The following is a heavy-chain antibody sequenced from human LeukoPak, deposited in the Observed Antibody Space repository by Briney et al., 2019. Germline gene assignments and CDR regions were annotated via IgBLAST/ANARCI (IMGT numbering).Heavy chain of an antibody. D-gene: IGHD3-10*01. J-gene: IGHJ5*02. V-gene: IGHV5-51*01. CDR3: ARHTGRPQAGWFDP. CDR1: GNSFGTYW. Sequence: GVSLKISCKDVGNSFGTYWVGWVRQMPGKGLEYMGIIFPRTSEVRYGPAFQGQVTISADKSLSTAYLQWTGLKASDTAMYYCARHTGRPQAGWFDPWGQGTLVTVSA. CDR2: IFPRTSEV.